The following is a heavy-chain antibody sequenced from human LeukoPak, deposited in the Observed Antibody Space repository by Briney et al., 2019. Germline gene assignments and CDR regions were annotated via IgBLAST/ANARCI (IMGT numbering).Heavy chain of an antibody. CDR2: MNPNSGNT. J-gene: IGHJ5*02. CDR1: GYTFTSYG. V-gene: IGHV1-8*02. D-gene: IGHD6-13*01. Sequence: ASVKVSCKASGYTFTSYGISWVRQATGQGLEWMGWMNPNSGNTGYAQKFQGRVTMTRNTSISTAYMELSSLRSEDTAVYYCARGLAAGTVYWENWFDPWGQGTLVTVSS. CDR3: ARGLAAGTVYWENWFDP.